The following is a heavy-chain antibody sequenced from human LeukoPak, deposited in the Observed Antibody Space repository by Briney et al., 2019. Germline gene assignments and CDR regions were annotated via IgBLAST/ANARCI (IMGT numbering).Heavy chain of an antibody. CDR2: ISGSGGST. J-gene: IGHJ4*01. CDR1: GFTFSTFG. V-gene: IGHV3-23*01. Sequence: GGSLRLSCAASGFTFSTFGMTWVRQAPGKGLEWVSGISGSGGSTYYADSVKGRFTISRDNPKNTLYLQMNSLRAEDTAVYYCAKDWGYWGQGTLVTVSS. D-gene: IGHD3-16*01. CDR3: AKDWGY.